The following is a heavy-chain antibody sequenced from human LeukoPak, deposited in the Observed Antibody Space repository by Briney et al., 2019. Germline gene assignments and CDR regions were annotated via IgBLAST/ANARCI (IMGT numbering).Heavy chain of an antibody. CDR2: FDPEDGET. V-gene: IGHV1-24*01. CDR3: ARDRGWHDAFDI. CDR1: GYTLTELS. Sequence: ASVKVSCKVSGYTLTELSMHWVRQAPGKGLEWMGGFDPEDGETIYAQKFQGRVTMTEDTSTDTAYMELSSLRAEDTAVYYCARDRGWHDAFDIWGQGTMVTVSS. D-gene: IGHD3-10*01. J-gene: IGHJ3*02.